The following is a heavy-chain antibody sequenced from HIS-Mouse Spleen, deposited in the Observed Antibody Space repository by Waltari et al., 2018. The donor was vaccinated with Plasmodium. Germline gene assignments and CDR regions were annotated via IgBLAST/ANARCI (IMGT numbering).Heavy chain of an antibody. Sequence: QVQLVESGGGVVQPGRSLRLSCAASGFTFNSYAMHWVRQAPGQGMGWVAVISYDGSNKNYADSVKGRFTISRDNSKNTLYLQMNSLRAEDTAVYYCARDRRLAFDYWGQGTLVTVSS. CDR3: ARDRRLAFDY. CDR2: ISYDGSNK. D-gene: IGHD2-15*01. CDR1: GFTFNSYA. V-gene: IGHV3-30-3*01. J-gene: IGHJ4*02.